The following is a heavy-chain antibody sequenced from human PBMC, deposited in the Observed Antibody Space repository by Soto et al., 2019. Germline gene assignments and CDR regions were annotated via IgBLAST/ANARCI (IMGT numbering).Heavy chain of an antibody. V-gene: IGHV3-43*01. Sequence: EVHLVESGGVAVKPGGSLRLSCAASGFTFDDHNMHWIRQGPGKGLEGASLISWYGETTFYADSVKGRFTVSRDNTRNFLYLQMSALTTEDSGFYYCASSQGYYWGQGTLVTVAS. J-gene: IGHJ4*02. CDR3: ASSQGYY. CDR1: GFTFDDHN. CDR2: ISWYGETT.